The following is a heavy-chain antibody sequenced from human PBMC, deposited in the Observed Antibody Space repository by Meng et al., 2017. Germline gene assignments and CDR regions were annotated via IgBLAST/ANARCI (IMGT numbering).Heavy chain of an antibody. D-gene: IGHD3-10*01. CDR3: AILAAEGLWFGELYYFDY. CDR2: ISSSGSTI. CDR1: GFTFSDYY. V-gene: IGHV3-11*04. Sequence: GGSLRLSCAASGFTFSDYYMSWIRQAPGKGLEWVSYISSSGSTIYYADSVKGRFTISRDNAKNTLYLQMNSLRAEDTAVYYCAILAAEGLWFGELYYFDYWGQGTRVTVSS. J-gene: IGHJ4*02.